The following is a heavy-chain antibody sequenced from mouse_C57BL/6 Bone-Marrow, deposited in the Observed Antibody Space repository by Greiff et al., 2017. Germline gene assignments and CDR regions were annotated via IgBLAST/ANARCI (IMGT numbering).Heavy chain of an antibody. CDR1: GFTFSDFY. D-gene: IGHD1-1*01. Sequence: EVQGVESGGGLVQSGRSLRLSCATSGFTFSDFYMEWVRQAPGKGLEWIAASRNKANDYTTEYSASVKGRFIVSRDTSQSILYLQMNALRAEDTAIYYCARGGTTVVARYFDVWGTGTTVTVSS. V-gene: IGHV7-1*01. CDR3: ARGGTTVVARYFDV. CDR2: SRNKANDYTT. J-gene: IGHJ1*03.